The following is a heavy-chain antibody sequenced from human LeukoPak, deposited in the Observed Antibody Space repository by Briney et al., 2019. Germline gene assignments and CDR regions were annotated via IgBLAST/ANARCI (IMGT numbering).Heavy chain of an antibody. CDR2: ISYDGSNK. Sequence: PGGSLRLSCAASGFTFSSSAMHWVRQAPGKGLEWVAVISYDGSNKYYADSVKGRFTISRDNSKNTLYLQMNSLRAEDTAVYYCAADVTWIQLWSSPLYGMDVWGQGTTVTVSS. V-gene: IGHV3-30-3*01. CDR3: AADVTWIQLWSSPLYGMDV. J-gene: IGHJ6*02. CDR1: GFTFSSSA. D-gene: IGHD5-18*01.